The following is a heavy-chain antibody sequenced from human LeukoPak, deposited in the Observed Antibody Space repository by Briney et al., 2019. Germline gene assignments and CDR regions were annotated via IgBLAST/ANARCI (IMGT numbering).Heavy chain of an antibody. CDR1: GFTFSSHG. J-gene: IGHJ4*02. V-gene: IGHV3-30*03. Sequence: PGGSLRLSCAASGFTFSSHGMHWVRQAPGKGLEWVAVISYDGSNKYYAGSVKGRFTISRDNSKNTLYLQMNSLRAEDTAVYYCARVSSSSEDYYDSSGPGDYWGQGTLVTVSS. CDR3: ARVSSSSEDYYDSSGPGDY. D-gene: IGHD3-22*01. CDR2: ISYDGSNK.